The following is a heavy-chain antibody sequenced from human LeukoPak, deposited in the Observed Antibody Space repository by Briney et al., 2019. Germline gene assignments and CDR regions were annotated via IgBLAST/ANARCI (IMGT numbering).Heavy chain of an antibody. CDR2: ISGSGAST. D-gene: IGHD3-10*01. V-gene: IGHV3-23*01. CDR3: AKDRTLWFGVD. J-gene: IGHJ4*02. CDR1: GFTFIGFG. Sequence: GETLRLSCVASGFTFIGFGMTWVRQAPGKGLEWVSGISGSGASTYYADSVKGRFTISRDNSRNTVYLQMDRLRAEDTARYYCAKDRTLWFGVDWGQGTLVTVSS.